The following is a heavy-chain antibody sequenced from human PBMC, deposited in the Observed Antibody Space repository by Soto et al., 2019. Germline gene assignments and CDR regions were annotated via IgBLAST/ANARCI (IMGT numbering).Heavy chain of an antibody. CDR2: IYPGDSDT. V-gene: IGHV5-51*01. Sequence: GGALKISCKGSWYSFSRYLIGWGRQMPGKGLEWMGIIYPGDSDTRYSPSFQGQVTISADKSISTAYLQWSSLKASDTAMYYCARLPRLDAFDIWGQGTMVTVS. D-gene: IGHD2-2*01. CDR1: WYSFSRYL. CDR3: ARLPRLDAFDI. J-gene: IGHJ3*02.